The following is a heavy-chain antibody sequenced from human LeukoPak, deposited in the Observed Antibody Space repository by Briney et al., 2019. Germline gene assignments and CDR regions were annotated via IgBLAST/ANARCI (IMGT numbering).Heavy chain of an antibody. J-gene: IGHJ4*02. Sequence: GGSLRLSCVGSGFTFSSYAMHWVRQAPGKGLEWVAIISYDGSNEYYADSVKGRFTISRDNSKNTLFLQMNSLRPEDTAVYYCAKEAVADGLAATASFDYWGQGTLVTVSS. CDR2: ISYDGSNE. CDR1: GFTFSSYA. D-gene: IGHD2-15*01. CDR3: AKEAVADGLAATASFDY. V-gene: IGHV3-30*18.